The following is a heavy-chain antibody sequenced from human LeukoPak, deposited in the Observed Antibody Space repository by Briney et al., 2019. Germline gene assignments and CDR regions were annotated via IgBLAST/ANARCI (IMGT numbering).Heavy chain of an antibody. J-gene: IGHJ4*02. CDR1: GYTFTGYY. CDR3: ARGSSSRTDY. D-gene: IGHD6-13*01. CDR2: ISAYNGNT. Sequence: ASVQVSCKASGYTFTGYYFHWVRQAPGQGLEWMGWISAYNGNTNYAQKLQGRVTMTTDTSTSTAYMELRSLRSDDTAVYYCARGSSSRTDYWGQGTLVTVSS. V-gene: IGHV1-18*04.